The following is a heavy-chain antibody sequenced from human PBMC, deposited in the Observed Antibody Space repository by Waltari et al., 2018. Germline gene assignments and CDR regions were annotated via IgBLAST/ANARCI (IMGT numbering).Heavy chain of an antibody. CDR3: ARDRSAAGYYFDY. CDR1: GFTVSSNY. Sequence: EVQLVESGGGLIQPGGSLRLSCAASGFTVSSNYMSWVRQAPGKGLEWVSVIYSGGSTYYADSVKGRFTIARDNSKNTLYLQMNSLRAEDTAVYYCARDRSAAGYYFDYWGQGTLVTVSS. J-gene: IGHJ4*02. CDR2: IYSGGST. V-gene: IGHV3-53*01. D-gene: IGHD6-19*01.